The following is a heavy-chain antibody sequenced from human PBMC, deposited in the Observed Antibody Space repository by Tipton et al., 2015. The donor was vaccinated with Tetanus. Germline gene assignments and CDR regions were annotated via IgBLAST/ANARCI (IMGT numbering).Heavy chain of an antibody. Sequence: TLSLTCIVSGGPITRGDYYWNWIRQSPGKGLEWLGNIYFSGNTHYNPSLGSRISMSVDTSKNQFSLKVSSVTAADTAVYYCARDFREGATTTLGNDVFGIWGQGTMVTVS. J-gene: IGHJ3*02. CDR2: IYFSGNT. CDR1: GGPITRGDYY. CDR3: ARDFREGATTTLGNDVFGI. V-gene: IGHV4-30-4*01. D-gene: IGHD1-26*01.